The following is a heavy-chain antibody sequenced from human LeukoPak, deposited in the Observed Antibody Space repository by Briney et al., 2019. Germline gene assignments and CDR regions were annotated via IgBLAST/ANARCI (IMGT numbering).Heavy chain of an antibody. CDR2: ISSSSSYI. V-gene: IGHV3-21*01. Sequence: KAGGSLRLSCAASGFTFSTSGLGWVRQAPGKGLEWVSSISSSSSYIYYADSVKGRFTISRDNAKNSLYLQMNSLRAEDTAVYYCASSHIVVVSTYNDYWGQGTLVTVSS. D-gene: IGHD2-21*01. CDR1: GFTFSTSG. CDR3: ASSHIVVVSTYNDY. J-gene: IGHJ4*02.